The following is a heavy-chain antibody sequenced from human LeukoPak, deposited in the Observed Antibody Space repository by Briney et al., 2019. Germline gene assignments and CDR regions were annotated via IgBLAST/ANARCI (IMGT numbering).Heavy chain of an antibody. Sequence: GGSLRLSCAASGFVFSRFWMGWVRQAPGKGLQWVGNIKPDGSLIHYVDSVEGRFTISRDNAKNSLYLQLSSLRAEDTAVYYCATTDSSRPYFDNWGQGTLVTVSS. CDR3: ATTDSSRPYFDN. D-gene: IGHD6-19*01. CDR2: IKPDGSLI. V-gene: IGHV3-7*01. CDR1: GFVFSRFW. J-gene: IGHJ4*02.